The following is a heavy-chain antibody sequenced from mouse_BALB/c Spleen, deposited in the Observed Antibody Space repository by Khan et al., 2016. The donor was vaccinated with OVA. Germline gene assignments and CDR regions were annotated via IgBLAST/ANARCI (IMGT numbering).Heavy chain of an antibody. Sequence: VKLVESGAELVKPGASVKLSCKASGYTFTSFYMYWVKQRPGQGLEWIGEINPNNGGTNVNEKFKSKATLTVDKSSSTAYMELSSLTSEDSAVYYCTRGGYSSPFAYWGQGTLVTVSA. J-gene: IGHJ3*01. CDR2: INPNNGGT. D-gene: IGHD1-1*01. CDR3: TRGGYSSPFAY. V-gene: IGHV1S81*02. CDR1: GYTFTSFY.